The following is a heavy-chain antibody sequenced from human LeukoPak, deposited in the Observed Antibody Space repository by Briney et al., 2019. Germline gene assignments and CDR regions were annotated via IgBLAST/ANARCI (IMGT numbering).Heavy chain of an antibody. CDR1: GFTFSSYG. CDR2: IWYDRSNK. J-gene: IGHJ4*02. CDR3: AREARSGYSDY. V-gene: IGHV3-33*01. Sequence: PGGSLRLSCAASGFTFSSYGMHWVRQAPGKGLEWVAVIWYDRSNKYYADSVKGRFTISRDNSKNTLYLQMNSLRAEDTAVYYCAREARSGYSDYWGQGTLVTVSS. D-gene: IGHD3-3*01.